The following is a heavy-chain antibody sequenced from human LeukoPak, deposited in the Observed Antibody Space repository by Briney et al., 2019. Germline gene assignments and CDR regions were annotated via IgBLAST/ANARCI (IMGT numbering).Heavy chain of an antibody. J-gene: IGHJ4*02. D-gene: IGHD1-20*01. V-gene: IGHV1-2*02. CDR1: GYTFTAYY. CDR3: ASLTGTTCY. Sequence: ASVKVSCKASGYTFTAYYMHWVRQAPGQGLEGVGWINPNSGSTNYAQNFQGRVTMTRDTSIGTAYVVMSRLRSDDTAVYYCASLTGTTCYWGQGTLVTVSS. CDR2: INPNSGST.